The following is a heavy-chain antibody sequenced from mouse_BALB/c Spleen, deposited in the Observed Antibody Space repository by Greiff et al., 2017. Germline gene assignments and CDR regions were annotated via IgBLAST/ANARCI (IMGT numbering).Heavy chain of an antibody. J-gene: IGHJ2*01. CDR2: ISSGGSYT. Sequence: EVQVVESGGDLVKPGGSLKLSCAASGFTFSSYGMSWVRQTPDKRLEWVATISSGGSYTYYPDSVKGRFTISRDNAKNTLYLQMSSLKSEDTAMYYCARHYGYDVDYFDYWGQGTTLTVSS. CDR1: GFTFSSYG. V-gene: IGHV5-6*01. CDR3: ARHYGYDVDYFDY. D-gene: IGHD2-2*01.